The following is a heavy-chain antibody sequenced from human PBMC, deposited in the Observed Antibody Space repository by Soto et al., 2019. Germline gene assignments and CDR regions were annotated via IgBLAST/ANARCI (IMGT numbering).Heavy chain of an antibody. V-gene: IGHV3-30-3*01. Sequence: QVQLVESGGGVVQPGRSLRLSCAASGFTFSSYAMHWVRQAPGKGLGWVAVISYDGSNKYYADSVKGRFTISIDNSKNTLSLPMNSLSAEDTAVYYCPRSDTHYYYGMDVWGQGTTVTFSS. CDR1: GFTFSSYA. CDR3: PRSDTHYYYGMDV. J-gene: IGHJ6*02. D-gene: IGHD2-21*02. CDR2: ISYDGSNK.